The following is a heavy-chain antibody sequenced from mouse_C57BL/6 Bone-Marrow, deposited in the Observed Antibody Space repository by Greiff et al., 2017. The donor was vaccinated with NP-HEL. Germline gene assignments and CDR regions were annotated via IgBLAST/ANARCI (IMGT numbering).Heavy chain of an antibody. CDR3: AICVLYYDYDEGVDD. V-gene: IGHV1-74*01. CDR2: IHPSDSDT. D-gene: IGHD2-4*01. J-gene: IGHJ2*01. Sequence: VQLQQPGAELVKPGASVKVSCKASGYTFTSYWMHWVKQRPGQGLEWIGRIHPSDSDTNYNQKFKGKATLTVDKSSSTAYMQLSSLTSEDSAVYSFAICVLYYDYDEGVDDWGQGTTLTVSS. CDR1: GYTFTSYW.